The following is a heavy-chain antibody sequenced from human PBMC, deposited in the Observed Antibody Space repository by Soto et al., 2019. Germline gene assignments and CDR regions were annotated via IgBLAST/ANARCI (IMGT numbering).Heavy chain of an antibody. CDR3: TRGHYYYERGAYRAPRGRWLDP. Sequence: QVQLMQSGAEVKKPGSSVKVSCKASGGTFNSYDFTWVRQAPGQGLEWMGGFNTIFRSTTYAQRFQGRLMITADESTNTAYMELNSLRSEDTAVYYCTRGHYYYERGAYRAPRGRWLDPWGQGTLVTVSS. D-gene: IGHD3-22*01. CDR2: FNTIFRST. CDR1: GGTFNSYD. J-gene: IGHJ5*02. V-gene: IGHV1-69*01.